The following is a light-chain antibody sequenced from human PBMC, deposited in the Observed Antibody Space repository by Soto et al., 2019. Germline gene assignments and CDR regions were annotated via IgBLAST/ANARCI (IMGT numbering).Light chain of an antibody. CDR1: QSVSSN. V-gene: IGKV3-15*01. Sequence: EIVMTQSPATMSVSPGERATLSCRASQSVSSNLAWYQQKPGQAPRLLIYGASTRATGIPARFSGSVSGTELTLTISSLQSEDFAVYYCQQYNNWPLTFGGGTKVEIQ. CDR3: QQYNNWPLT. CDR2: GAS. J-gene: IGKJ4*01.